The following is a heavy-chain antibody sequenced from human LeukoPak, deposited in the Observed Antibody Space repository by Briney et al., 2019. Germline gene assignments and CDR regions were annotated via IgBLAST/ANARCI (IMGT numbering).Heavy chain of an antibody. CDR2: INPSSGGT. J-gene: IGHJ6*02. D-gene: IGHD2-15*01. Sequence: ASVKVSCKASGYTFTGYYMHWVRQAPGQGLEWMGWINPSSGGTNYGQKFQGRVTMTRDTSISTAYMELSRLRSDDTAVYYCAANPNCSGGSCKSYYYYYGMDVWGQGTTVTVSS. CDR1: GYTFTGYY. CDR3: AANPNCSGGSCKSYYYYYGMDV. V-gene: IGHV1-2*02.